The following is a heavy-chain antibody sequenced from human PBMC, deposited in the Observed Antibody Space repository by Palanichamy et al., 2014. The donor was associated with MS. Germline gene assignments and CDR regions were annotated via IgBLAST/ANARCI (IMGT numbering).Heavy chain of an antibody. Sequence: QVQLVQSGAEVKKPGASVRVSCKASGYTFTNYDINWVRQATGQGLEWMGWVTPNNNKIGYAQKFQGRVTITGDTSIRTAYMELSSLTSEDTAVYYCARGGAAAGYAFDTWGQGTMVTVSS. CDR1: GYTFTNYD. D-gene: IGHD6-13*01. J-gene: IGHJ3*02. V-gene: IGHV1-8*03. CDR2: VTPNNNKI. CDR3: ARGGAAAGYAFDT.